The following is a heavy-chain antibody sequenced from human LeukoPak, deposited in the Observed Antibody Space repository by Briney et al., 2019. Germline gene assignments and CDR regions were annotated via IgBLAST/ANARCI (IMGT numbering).Heavy chain of an antibody. J-gene: IGHJ4*02. V-gene: IGHV4-39*07. CDR1: GGSISSSSYY. CDR3: AKDDRIQTRRYSYNY. D-gene: IGHD5-18*01. CDR2: IYYSGST. Sequence: SETLSLTCTVSGGSISSSSYYWGWIRQPPGKGLEWIGSIYYSGSTYYNPSLKSRVTISVDTSKNQFSLKLSSVTAADTAVYYCAKDDRIQTRRYSYNYWGQGTLVTVSS.